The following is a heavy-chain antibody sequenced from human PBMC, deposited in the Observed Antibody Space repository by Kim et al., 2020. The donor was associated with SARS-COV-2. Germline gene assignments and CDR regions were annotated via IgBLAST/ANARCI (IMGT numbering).Heavy chain of an antibody. D-gene: IGHD6-13*01. CDR3: ARGAAAGNWLDY. CDR2: IYHSGST. J-gene: IGHJ4*02. CDR1: GGSISSGGYS. Sequence: SETLSLTCAVSGGSISSGGYSWSWIRQPPGKGLEWIGYIYHSGSTYYNPSLKSRVTISVDRSKNQFSLKLSSVTAADTAVYYCARGAAAGNWLDYWGQGTLVTVSS. V-gene: IGHV4-30-2*01.